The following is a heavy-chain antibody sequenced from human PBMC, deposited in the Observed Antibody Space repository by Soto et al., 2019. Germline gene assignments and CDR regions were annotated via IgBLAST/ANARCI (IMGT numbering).Heavy chain of an antibody. Sequence: GGSLRLSCAASGFTFTTYWMNWVRQAPGKGLEWVASIRQDGNEKYYVESVKGRFTISRDNAENSLYLEMNSLRVEDTAVYYCARGAIAAAGIHDYWGQGTLVTVSS. V-gene: IGHV3-7*01. CDR1: GFTFTTYW. J-gene: IGHJ4*02. D-gene: IGHD6-13*01. CDR3: ARGAIAAAGIHDY. CDR2: IRQDGNEK.